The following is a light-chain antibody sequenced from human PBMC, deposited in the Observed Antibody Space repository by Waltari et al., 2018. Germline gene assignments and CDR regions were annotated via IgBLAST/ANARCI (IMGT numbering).Light chain of an antibody. V-gene: IGLV2-23*01. Sequence: QSALTQTASVSGSPGQSITISCTGTSSDVGSYNLVSWYQQHPGKVPKFMIYEGSERPSVVSKRFSGTKSGNTATLTISGLQAEDEADYYCCSYAGSNSWVFGGGTKLTVV. CDR2: EGS. CDR1: SSDVGSYNL. J-gene: IGLJ3*02. CDR3: CSYAGSNSWV.